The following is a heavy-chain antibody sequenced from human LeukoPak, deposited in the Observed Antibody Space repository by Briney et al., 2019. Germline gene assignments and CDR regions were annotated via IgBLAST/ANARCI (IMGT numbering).Heavy chain of an antibody. Sequence: SETLSLTCSVSGASISSYYWTWIRQSPGKGLEWIASIHYTGITNYNPSLKSRVTISIDTSKSQFSLTLTSVTAADTAVYYCVGDRGYNSWFDFWGQGALVTVSS. CDR1: GASISSYY. J-gene: IGHJ4*02. V-gene: IGHV4-59*01. D-gene: IGHD3-22*01. CDR3: VGDRGYNSWFDF. CDR2: IHYTGIT.